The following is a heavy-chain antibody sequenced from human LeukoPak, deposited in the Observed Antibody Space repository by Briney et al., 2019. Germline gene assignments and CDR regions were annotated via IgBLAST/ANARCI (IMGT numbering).Heavy chain of an antibody. CDR3: ARGSNVRYYDILTGYRYYYYYGMDV. J-gene: IGHJ6*02. Sequence: ASVKVSCKASGYTFTSYDINWVRQATGQGLEWMGWMNPNSGNTGYAQKFQGRVTMTRNTSISTAYMELSSLRSEDTAVYYCARGSNVRYYDILTGYRYYYYYGMDVWGRGTTVTVSS. CDR2: MNPNSGNT. D-gene: IGHD3-9*01. CDR1: GYTFTSYD. V-gene: IGHV1-8*01.